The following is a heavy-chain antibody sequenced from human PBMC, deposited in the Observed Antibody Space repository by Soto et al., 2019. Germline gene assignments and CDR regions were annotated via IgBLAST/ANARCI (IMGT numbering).Heavy chain of an antibody. CDR3: ARVLELQNPVFDY. CDR2: IYYSGST. Sequence: ASETLCLRWTVAGGSSSGGDYYWSWIRQPPGKGLEWIGYIYYSGSTYYNPSLKSRVTISVDTSKNQFSPKLSSVTAADTAVYYCARVLELQNPVFDYWGQGTLVTVSS. D-gene: IGHD1-7*01. J-gene: IGHJ4*02. CDR1: GGSSSGGDYY. V-gene: IGHV4-30-4*01.